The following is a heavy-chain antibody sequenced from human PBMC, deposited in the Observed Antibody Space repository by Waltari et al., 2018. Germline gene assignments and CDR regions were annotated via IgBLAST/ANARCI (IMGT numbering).Heavy chain of an antibody. V-gene: IGHV4-34*01. CDR2: INHSPNS. CDR3: VRLEDCTGPGGNCYSGAPFAVDV. D-gene: IGHD2-8*02. Sequence: QVHLQQWGAGLLRPSETLSLICGVYGGSLRGYYWGWIRQPPGKGLEWIGEINHSPNSNYNPSLRSRVHMSIDTSQNQFSLQLTSVTAADTGVYYCVRLEDCTGPGGNCYSGAPFAVDVWGQGTTVTVPS. J-gene: IGHJ6*02. CDR1: GGSLRGYY.